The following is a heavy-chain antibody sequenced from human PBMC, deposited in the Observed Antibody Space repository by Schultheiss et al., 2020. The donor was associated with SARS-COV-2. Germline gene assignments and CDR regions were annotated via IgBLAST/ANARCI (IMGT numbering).Heavy chain of an antibody. J-gene: IGHJ4*02. CDR3: ARDLVGADDY. CDR1: GFTFSRYW. V-gene: IGHV3-74*03. Sequence: GESLKISCGGSGFTFSRYWMHWVRQAPGKGLVWVSRVNEDGRTTTYADSVKGRFTIFRDNAKNTLYLQMNSLRVEDTALYYCARDLVGADDYWGQGTLVTVSS. CDR2: VNEDGRTT. D-gene: IGHD1-26*01.